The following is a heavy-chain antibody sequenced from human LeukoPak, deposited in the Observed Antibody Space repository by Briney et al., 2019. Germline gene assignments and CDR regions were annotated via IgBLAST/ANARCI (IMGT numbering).Heavy chain of an antibody. D-gene: IGHD3-9*01. Sequence: GGSLRLSCAASGFTFSSYAMSWVRQAPGKGLEWVSVIYSGGSTYHADSVKGRFAISRDNSKNTVYLQMNSLRAEDTAVYYCARAPYDRMDVWGKGTTVTVSS. V-gene: IGHV3-53*01. CDR2: IYSGGST. CDR1: GFTFSSYA. CDR3: ARAPYDRMDV. J-gene: IGHJ6*04.